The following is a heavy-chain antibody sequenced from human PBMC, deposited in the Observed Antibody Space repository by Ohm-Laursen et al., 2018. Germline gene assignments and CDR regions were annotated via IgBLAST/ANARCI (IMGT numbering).Heavy chain of an antibody. CDR1: GFTVSSTY. V-gene: IGHV3-53*01. J-gene: IGHJ4*02. CDR3: ARGLSDISAAVISY. D-gene: IGHD6-13*01. CDR2: IYSDGST. Sequence: SLRLSCSASGFTVSSTYMSWVRQAPGKGLEWVSVIYSDGSTYYAGSVKGRFTISRDKSKNTLYLHMNSLRAEDTAVYYCARGLSDISAAVISYWGQGTLVTVSS.